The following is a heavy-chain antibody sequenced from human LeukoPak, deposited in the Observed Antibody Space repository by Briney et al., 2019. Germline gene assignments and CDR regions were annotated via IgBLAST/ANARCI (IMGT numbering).Heavy chain of an antibody. V-gene: IGHV3-74*01. J-gene: IGHJ4*02. CDR3: ARDLNDLLQNYRSTWYPADY. Sequence: GGSLRLSCAASGFTFSTYWMNWVRQAPGKGLVWVSRVNNDGSSTSYADSVKGRFTISRDNTKNTLYLQMNSLRAEDTAVYYCARDLNDLLQNYRSTWYPADYWGQGTLVIVSS. D-gene: IGHD6-13*01. CDR1: GFTFSTYW. CDR2: VNNDGSST.